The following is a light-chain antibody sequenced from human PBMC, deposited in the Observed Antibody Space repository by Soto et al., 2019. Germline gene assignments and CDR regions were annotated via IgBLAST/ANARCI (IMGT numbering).Light chain of an antibody. Sequence: EIVLTQSPGTLSLSPGERATLSCRASQSVSSSYLAWYQQKPGQAPRLLIYGASYRATGIPDRFSGSGSGTDFRLTISRLEPEDFALYYCQYYGTSPVTFGGGSKVEIK. CDR3: QYYGTSPVT. J-gene: IGKJ4*01. V-gene: IGKV3-20*01. CDR2: GAS. CDR1: QSVSSSY.